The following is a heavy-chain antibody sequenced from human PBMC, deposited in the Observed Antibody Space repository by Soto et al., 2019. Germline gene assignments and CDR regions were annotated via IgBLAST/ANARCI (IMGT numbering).Heavy chain of an antibody. J-gene: IGHJ5*02. D-gene: IGHD3-3*01. V-gene: IGHV3-30-3*01. CDR3: AKGDYFDFWGTFNCFYP. CDR1: GFTFSSYA. CDR2: ISYDGSNK. Sequence: PGGSLRLSCAASGFTFSSYAMHWVRQAPGKGLEWVAVISYDGSNKYYADSVKGRFTISRDNSKNTLYLQMNSLRAEDTAVYYCAKGDYFDFWGTFNCFYPWGQGTLVTVSS.